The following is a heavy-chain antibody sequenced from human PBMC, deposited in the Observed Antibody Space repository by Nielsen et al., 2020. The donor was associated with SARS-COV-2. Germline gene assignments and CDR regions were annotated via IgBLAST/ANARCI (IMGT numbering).Heavy chain of an antibody. Sequence: ASVKVSCKASGGTFSSYDINWVRQATGQGLEWMGWMNPNSGNTGYAQKFQGRVTMTRNTSISTAYMELSSLRSEDTAVYYCAIRFLEWLLSGMDVWGQGTTVTVSS. CDR3: AIRFLEWLLSGMDV. CDR1: GGTFSSYD. D-gene: IGHD3-3*01. J-gene: IGHJ6*02. CDR2: MNPNSGNT. V-gene: IGHV1-8*02.